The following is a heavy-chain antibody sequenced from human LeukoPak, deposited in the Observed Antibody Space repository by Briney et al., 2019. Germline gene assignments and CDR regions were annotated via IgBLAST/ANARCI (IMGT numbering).Heavy chain of an antibody. D-gene: IGHD3-22*01. CDR2: INPGNGNT. Sequence: GASVKVSCKASGYTFTSYAIHWVRQAPGQRLEWMGWINPGNGNTKYSQNFQGRVTITRDTSATTAYMELSSLRSEDTAIYYCARVVPDYFDSSGYQEGWFDPWGQGILVTVSS. CDR1: GYTFTSYA. V-gene: IGHV1-3*01. CDR3: ARVVPDYFDSSGYQEGWFDP. J-gene: IGHJ5*02.